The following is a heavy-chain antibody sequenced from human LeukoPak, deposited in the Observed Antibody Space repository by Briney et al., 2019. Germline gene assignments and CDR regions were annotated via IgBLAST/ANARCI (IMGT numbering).Heavy chain of an antibody. D-gene: IGHD1-26*01. CDR1: GYTFTSYY. CDR2: INPTGGST. V-gene: IGHV1-46*01. CDR3: ARGNGAGYYFDY. Sequence: ASVKVSCKASGYTFTSYYMHWVRQAPGQGLEWMGLINPTGGSTGYAQKFQGRVTMTRDMSTSTDYMELNSLRAEDTAVYYCARGNGAGYYFDYWGQGTLVTVSS. J-gene: IGHJ4*02.